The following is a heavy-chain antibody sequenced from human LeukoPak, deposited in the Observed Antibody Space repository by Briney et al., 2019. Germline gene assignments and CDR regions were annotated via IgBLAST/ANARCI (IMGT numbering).Heavy chain of an antibody. V-gene: IGHV3-11*01. J-gene: IGHJ4*02. CDR1: GFTFSDYY. D-gene: IGHD3-16*02. CDR2: ISSGSTI. Sequence: GGSLRLSCAASGFTFSDYYMSWIRQAPGKGLEWVSYISSGSTIYYADSVKGRFTISRDNAKNSLYLQMNSLRAEDTAVYYCARAPRTYDYVWGSYRPLHLDYWGQGTLVTVSS. CDR3: ARAPRTYDYVWGSYRPLHLDY.